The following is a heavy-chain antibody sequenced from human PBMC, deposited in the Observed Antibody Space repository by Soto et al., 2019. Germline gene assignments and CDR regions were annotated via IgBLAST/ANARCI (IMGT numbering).Heavy chain of an antibody. D-gene: IGHD3-10*02. CDR2: ISYDGRNE. CDR1: GIIFNRFG. Sequence: QVQLVESGGGVVQPGRSLRLSCAASGIIFNRFGMHWVRQAPGKGLEWVAVISYDGRNEYYADSVKGRFTISRDNSQNTLYLQMNSLRPEDTAMYYCAKAVDISVRGVPPSDYWGQGTLVTVSS. J-gene: IGHJ4*02. CDR3: AKAVDISVRGVPPSDY. V-gene: IGHV3-30*18.